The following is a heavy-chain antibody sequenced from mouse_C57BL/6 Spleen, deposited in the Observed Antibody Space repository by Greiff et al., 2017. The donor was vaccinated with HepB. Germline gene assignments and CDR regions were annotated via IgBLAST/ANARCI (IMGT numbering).Heavy chain of an antibody. CDR2: IWRGGST. D-gene: IGHD2-4*01. Sequence: VKLMESGPGLVQPSQSLSITCTVSGFSLTSYGVHWVRQSPGKGLEWLGVIWRGGSTDYNAAFMSRLSITKDNSKSQVFFKMNSLQADDTAIYYCAKAGYDYEENAMDYWGQGTSVTVSS. CDR1: GFSLTSYG. CDR3: AKAGYDYEENAMDY. J-gene: IGHJ4*01. V-gene: IGHV2-5*01.